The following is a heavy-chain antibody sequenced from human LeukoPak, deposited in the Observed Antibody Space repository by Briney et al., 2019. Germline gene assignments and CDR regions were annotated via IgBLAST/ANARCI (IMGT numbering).Heavy chain of an antibody. J-gene: IGHJ4*02. D-gene: IGHD5/OR15-5a*01. Sequence: ASVKVSCKASGYTFTIYAINWVRQDPGQGLEWMGLISTYNGNTNYAQKLHGRVTMTTDTATSTAYMELRSLRSDAAAVYDCASVSPPGVDYWGQGTLVTVFS. CDR2: ISTYNGNT. CDR3: ASVSPPGVDY. CDR1: GYTFTIYA. V-gene: IGHV1-18*01.